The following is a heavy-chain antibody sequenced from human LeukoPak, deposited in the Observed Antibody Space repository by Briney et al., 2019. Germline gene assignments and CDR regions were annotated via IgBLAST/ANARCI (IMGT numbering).Heavy chain of an antibody. CDR2: ISSDGNTQ. D-gene: IGHD3-3*01. V-gene: IGHV3-30-3*01. CDR1: GFTFSSYA. CDR3: ARGHYDFWSGYYTTPYYYYGMDV. J-gene: IGHJ6*02. Sequence: GGSLRLSCAASGFTFSSYAMHWVRQAPGKGLEWAAVISSDGNTQYYADSVEGRFTISRDNSNNTLYLQMNSLRADDTAIYYCARGHYDFWSGYYTTPYYYYGMDVWGQGTTVTVSS.